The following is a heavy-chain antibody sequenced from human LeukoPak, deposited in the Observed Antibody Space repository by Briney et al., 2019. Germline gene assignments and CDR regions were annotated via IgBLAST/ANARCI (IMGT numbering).Heavy chain of an antibody. D-gene: IGHD5-18*01. CDR1: GGPINNQY. Sequence: SETLSLTRIVSGGPINNQYWSWIRQPPGQGLEWIGYIFDTGNTNYNPSLKSRVTISLDTSKNQFSLKLSSVTAADTAVYYCARDQVGYGLDYWGQGTLVTVSS. J-gene: IGHJ4*02. CDR3: ARDQVGYGLDY. CDR2: IFDTGNT. V-gene: IGHV4-59*11.